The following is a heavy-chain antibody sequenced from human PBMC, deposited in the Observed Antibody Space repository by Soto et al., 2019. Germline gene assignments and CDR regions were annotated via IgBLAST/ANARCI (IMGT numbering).Heavy chain of an antibody. Sequence: PSETLSLTCTVSGVSVRGSRYYWGWIRQTPGKGLEWIGNVYFSGNSHYNPSLKSRVTISVDTSKNQFSLKLSSVTVADTAVYYCARHRRGEPFDPWGQGTLVTVSS. CDR2: VYFSGNS. J-gene: IGHJ5*02. D-gene: IGHD6-6*01. CDR1: GVSVRGSRYY. CDR3: ARHRRGEPFDP. V-gene: IGHV4-39*01.